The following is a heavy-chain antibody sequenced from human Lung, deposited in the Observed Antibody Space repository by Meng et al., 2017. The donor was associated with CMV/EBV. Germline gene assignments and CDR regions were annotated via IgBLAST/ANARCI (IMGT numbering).Heavy chain of an antibody. D-gene: IGHD2-2*01. J-gene: IGHJ3*02. V-gene: IGHV3-21*01. CDR2: ITSSSSYI. Sequence: GGSLRLSCAASGFTFSTYSMHWVRQAPGKGLEWVSFITSSSSYIYYADSVRGRFTISRDNAKNSLYLQMNSLSAEDAAVYYCAIYCSTTIFSPGHEAFDIWGQGTVVTVSS. CDR1: GFTFSTYS. CDR3: AIYCSTTIFSPGHEAFDI.